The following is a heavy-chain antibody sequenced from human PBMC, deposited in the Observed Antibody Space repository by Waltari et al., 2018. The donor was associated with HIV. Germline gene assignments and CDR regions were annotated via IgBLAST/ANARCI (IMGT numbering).Heavy chain of an antibody. CDR3: AAAGSWLPWFDP. V-gene: IGHV4-59*01. CDR2: IYYRGST. J-gene: IGHJ5*02. D-gene: IGHD1-26*01. Sequence: QVQLQESGPGLVKPSETLSLTCTVSGGSISSYYWSWIRQPPGKGLEWIGYIYYRGSTNDNPSLKSRVTISVDTSKNQFSLKLSSVTAADTAVYYCAAAGSWLPWFDPWGQGTLVTVSS. CDR1: GGSISSYY.